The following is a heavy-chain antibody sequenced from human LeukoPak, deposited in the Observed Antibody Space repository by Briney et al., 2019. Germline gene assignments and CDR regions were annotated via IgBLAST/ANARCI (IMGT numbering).Heavy chain of an antibody. Sequence: SQTLSLTCTVSGGSISSGGYYWSWIRQHPGKGLEWIGYIYYSGSTYYNPSLKSRVTISVDTSKNQFSLKLSSVTAADTAAYYCATRYSSSSIHPVRFDYWGQGTLVTVSS. D-gene: IGHD6-6*01. J-gene: IGHJ4*02. CDR2: IYYSGST. V-gene: IGHV4-31*03. CDR3: ATRYSSSSIHPVRFDY. CDR1: GGSISSGGYY.